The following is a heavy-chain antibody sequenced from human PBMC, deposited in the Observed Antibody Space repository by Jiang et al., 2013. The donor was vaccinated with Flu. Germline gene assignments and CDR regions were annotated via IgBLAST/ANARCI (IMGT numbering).Heavy chain of an antibody. V-gene: IGHV3-21*01. CDR3: AREEPSETYVHYYGMDV. D-gene: IGHD1-26*01. CDR1: GFDFSRST. J-gene: IGHJ6*02. Sequence: QLVESGGGLVKPGGSLRLSCVASGFDFSRSTMNWVRQAPGKGLEWVASIGRRSKYIYYGGSVRGRFTIFRDNRKNSLFLQMNNLRADDTGLYYCAREEPSETYVHYYGMDVWGQGTTVAVSS. CDR2: IGRRSKYI.